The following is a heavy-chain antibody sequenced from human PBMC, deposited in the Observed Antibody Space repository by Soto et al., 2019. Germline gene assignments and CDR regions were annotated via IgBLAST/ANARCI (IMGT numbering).Heavy chain of an antibody. CDR3: TRSHDAAASRPLFY. CDR2: ISAYNGNT. Sequence: EAAVKVSCKASGYTFTSYGISWVRQAPGQGLEWMGWISAYNGNTNYAQKLQGRVTMTTDTSTSTAYMELRSLISDDPPLYYCTRSHDAAASRPLFYWG. D-gene: IGHD2-2*01. CDR1: GYTFTSYG. V-gene: IGHV1-18*01. J-gene: IGHJ4*01.